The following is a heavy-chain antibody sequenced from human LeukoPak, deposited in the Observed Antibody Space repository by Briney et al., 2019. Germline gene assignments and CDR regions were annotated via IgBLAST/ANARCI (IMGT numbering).Heavy chain of an antibody. D-gene: IGHD5-18*01. CDR3: ARGGYSYGIDY. CDR1: GGSISSYY. Sequence: SETLSLTCTVSGGSISSYYWSWIRQPPGKGLEWIGYIYYSGSTNYNPSLKSRVTISVDTSKNQFSLKLSSVTAADTAVYYRARGGYSYGIDYWGQGTLVTVSS. V-gene: IGHV4-59*01. J-gene: IGHJ4*02. CDR2: IYYSGST.